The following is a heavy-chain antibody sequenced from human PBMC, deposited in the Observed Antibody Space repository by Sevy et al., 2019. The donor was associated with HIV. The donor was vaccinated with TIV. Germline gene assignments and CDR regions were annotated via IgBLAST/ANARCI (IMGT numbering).Heavy chain of an antibody. Sequence: SETLSLTCTVSGGSISSSSYYWHWICLPPGKGLEWIGSIYYTGSTYYSPSLKRRVTISADRSKNQFSLKLTSVTAADTAVYYCARQEYATSPLDYWGQGTLVTVS. D-gene: IGHD2-2*01. V-gene: IGHV4-39*01. CDR1: GGSISSSSYY. J-gene: IGHJ4*02. CDR2: IYYTGST. CDR3: ARQEYATSPLDY.